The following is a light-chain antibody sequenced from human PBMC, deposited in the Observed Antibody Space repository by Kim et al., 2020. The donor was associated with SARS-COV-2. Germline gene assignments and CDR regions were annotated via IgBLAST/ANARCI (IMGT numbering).Light chain of an antibody. CDR1: QELRND. V-gene: IGKV1-17*01. CDR3: LQHNTYPIT. CDR2: AAS. Sequence: ASVGDRGTITCRASQELRNDLGWYQQNTGKAPKRLMYAASSLQSGVPSRLSGSGSGTEFTLTISSLQPEDFATYYCLQHNTYPITFGQGTRLEIK. J-gene: IGKJ5*01.